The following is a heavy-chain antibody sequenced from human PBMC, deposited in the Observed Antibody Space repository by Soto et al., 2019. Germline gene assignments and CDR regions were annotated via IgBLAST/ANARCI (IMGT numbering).Heavy chain of an antibody. V-gene: IGHV4-30-2*01. CDR3: TRGGPLLLWFGVDGKAV. D-gene: IGHD3-10*01. Sequence: PSETLSLTCAFSGGSISSGGYSWGWIRQPPGKGLEWIGYIYHSGNTYYNPSLKSRVTISVDRSKNQFSLKLSSVTAADTAVYYFTRGGPLLLWFGVDGKAVWAQGTTVTVSS. CDR1: GGSISSGGYS. J-gene: IGHJ6*02. CDR2: IYHSGNT.